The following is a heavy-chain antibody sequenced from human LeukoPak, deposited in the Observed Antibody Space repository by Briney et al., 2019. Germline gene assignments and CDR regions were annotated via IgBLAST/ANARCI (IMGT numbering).Heavy chain of an antibody. CDR3: ARDGPSSHFDY. V-gene: IGHV1-8*01. Sequence: ASVKVSCKASGYTFTSYDINWVRQATGQGLEWMGWMNPNSGNTGYAQKFQGRVTITADKSTSTAYMELSSLRSEDTAVYYCARDGPSSHFDYWGQGTLVTVSS. CDR2: MNPNSGNT. D-gene: IGHD2-15*01. CDR1: GYTFTSYD. J-gene: IGHJ4*02.